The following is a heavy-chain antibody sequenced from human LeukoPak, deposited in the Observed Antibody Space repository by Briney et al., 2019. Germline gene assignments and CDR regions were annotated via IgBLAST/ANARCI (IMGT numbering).Heavy chain of an antibody. D-gene: IGHD3-22*01. CDR1: GFTVSSNY. Sequence: PGGSPRLSCAASGFTVSSNYMSWVRQAPGKGLEWVSVISSSGSTYYADSVKGRFTISRDNSKNTLYLQMNSLRAEDTAVYYCARGGDSSGSIRSAFDIWGQGTMVTVSS. CDR3: ARGGDSSGSIRSAFDI. CDR2: ISSSGST. J-gene: IGHJ3*02. V-gene: IGHV3-53*01.